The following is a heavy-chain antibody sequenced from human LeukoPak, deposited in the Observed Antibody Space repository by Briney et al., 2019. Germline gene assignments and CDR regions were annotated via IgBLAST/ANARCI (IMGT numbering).Heavy chain of an antibody. CDR2: INPNSGGT. V-gene: IGHV1-2*02. CDR1: GYTFTGYY. J-gene: IGHJ5*02. CDR3: ATSRELEYYNWFDP. Sequence: ASVKVSCKASGYTFTGYYMHWVRQAPGQGLEWMGWINPNSGGTNYAQKFQGRVTMTRDTSISTAYMELSRLRSDDTAVYYCATSRELEYYNWFDPWGQGTLVTVSS. D-gene: IGHD1-26*01.